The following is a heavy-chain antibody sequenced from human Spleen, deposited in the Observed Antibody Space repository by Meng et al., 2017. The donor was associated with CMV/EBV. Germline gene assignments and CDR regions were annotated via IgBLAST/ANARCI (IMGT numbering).Heavy chain of an antibody. D-gene: IGHD1-1*01. Sequence: GESLKISCAASGFTFSSYALHWVRQAPGKGLEWVAFVRYDGSNKQYADSVKGRFTISKDNSKNTVYLQMSTLRAEDVALYYCAKDGGGRRGWYFDLWGRGTLVTVSS. CDR2: VRYDGSNK. CDR3: AKDGGGRRGWYFDL. J-gene: IGHJ2*01. CDR1: GFTFSSYA. V-gene: IGHV3-30*02.